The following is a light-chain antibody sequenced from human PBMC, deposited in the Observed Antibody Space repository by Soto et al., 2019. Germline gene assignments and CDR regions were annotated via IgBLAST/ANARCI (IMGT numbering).Light chain of an antibody. V-gene: IGLV2-14*01. CDR1: SSNVGGYDY. CDR3: TSYTSSSTQV. Sequence: QSVLTQPASVSGSPGQSITISCTGTSSNVGGYDYVSWYQQHPGTAPRLIIFEVTNRPSGVSNRFSGSLTISGLQAEDEADYYCTSYTSSSTQVFGTGTTVTVL. CDR2: EVT. J-gene: IGLJ1*01.